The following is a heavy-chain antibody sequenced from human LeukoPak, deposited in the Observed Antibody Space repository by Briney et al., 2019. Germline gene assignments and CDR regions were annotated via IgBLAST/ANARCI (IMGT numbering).Heavy chain of an antibody. V-gene: IGHV4-34*01. CDR3: ARVPRARRGVVIPYFDY. D-gene: IGHD3-3*01. J-gene: IGHJ4*02. CDR1: GGSFSGYY. Sequence: PSETLSLTCAVYGGSFSGYYWSRIRQPPGKGLEWIGEINHSGSTNYNPSLKSRVTISVDTSKNQFSLKLSSVTAADTAVYYCARVPRARRGVVIPYFDYWGQGTLVTVSS. CDR2: INHSGST.